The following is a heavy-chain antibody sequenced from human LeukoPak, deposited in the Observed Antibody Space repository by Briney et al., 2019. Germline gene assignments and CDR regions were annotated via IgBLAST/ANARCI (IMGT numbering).Heavy chain of an antibody. Sequence: SETLSLTCTVSGGSISSSSYYWGWIRQPPGKGLEWIGSIYYSGSTYYNPSLKSRVIISVDTSKNQFSLKLSSVTAADTAVYYCARLGGSYYADFDYWGQGTLVTVSS. CDR1: GGSISSSSYY. CDR2: IYYSGST. D-gene: IGHD1-26*01. V-gene: IGHV4-39*01. J-gene: IGHJ4*02. CDR3: ARLGGSYYADFDY.